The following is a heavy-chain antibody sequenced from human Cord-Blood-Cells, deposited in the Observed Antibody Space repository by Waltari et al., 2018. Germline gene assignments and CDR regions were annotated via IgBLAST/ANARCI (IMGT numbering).Heavy chain of an antibody. CDR2: IYHSGST. D-gene: IGHD3-10*01. V-gene: IGHV4-38-2*01. CDR3: ARGKVLLWFRDLPPNCWFDP. CDR1: GYSISSGYY. Sequence: QVQLQESGPGLVKPSESLSLTCAVSGYSISSGYYWGWIRQPPGKGLEWIGSIYHSGSTSYNPSLKSRVTISVDTSKNQFSLKLSSVTAADTAVYYCARGKVLLWFRDLPPNCWFDPWGQGTLVTVSS. J-gene: IGHJ5*02.